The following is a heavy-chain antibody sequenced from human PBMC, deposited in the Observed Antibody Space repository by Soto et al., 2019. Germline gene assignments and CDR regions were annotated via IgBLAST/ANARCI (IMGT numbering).Heavy chain of an antibody. Sequence: QVQLVQSGAEVKKPGSSVKVSCKASGGTFSSHAICWVRQAPGQGLEWMGGIIPIFGTATYAQKFQGRVTSTAGESTSTAYMELSSLRSEDTAVYYCASWAYYDTSGYYLFDYWGQGTLVTVSS. CDR3: ASWAYYDTSGYYLFDY. D-gene: IGHD3-22*01. CDR1: GGTFSSHA. CDR2: IIPIFGTA. V-gene: IGHV1-69*12. J-gene: IGHJ4*02.